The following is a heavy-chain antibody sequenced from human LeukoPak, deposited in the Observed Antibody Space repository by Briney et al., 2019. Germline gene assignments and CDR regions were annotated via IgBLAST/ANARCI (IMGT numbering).Heavy chain of an antibody. J-gene: IGHJ5*02. CDR3: AREDWNYRFDP. CDR1: GFTFSNYG. D-gene: IGHD1-7*01. Sequence: GGSLSLSCAASGFTFSNYGMNWVRQAPGKGLEWVANIKQDGSEKYYVDSVKGRFTISRDNAKNSLYLQMNSLRAEDTAVYYCAREDWNYRFDPWGQGTLVTVSS. V-gene: IGHV3-7*01. CDR2: IKQDGSEK.